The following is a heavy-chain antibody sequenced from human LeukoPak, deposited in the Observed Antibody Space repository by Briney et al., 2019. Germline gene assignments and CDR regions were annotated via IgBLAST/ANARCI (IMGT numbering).Heavy chain of an antibody. J-gene: IGHJ4*02. CDR1: GYSFTSYY. Sequence: ASVKVSCKASGYSFTSYYIHWVRQAPGQGLKWLGLINPTVGSTNYAQNFQDRLTMTRDTSTSTVYMELSSLRSDDTAVYYCARVRDYGYLDYWGQGTLVPVSS. CDR2: INPTVGST. D-gene: IGHD5-18*01. CDR3: ARVRDYGYLDY. V-gene: IGHV1-46*01.